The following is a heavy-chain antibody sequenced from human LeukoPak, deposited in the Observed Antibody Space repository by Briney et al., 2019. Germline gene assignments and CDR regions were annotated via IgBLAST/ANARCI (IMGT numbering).Heavy chain of an antibody. CDR2: IYSGGNT. CDR3: ARGAGGTFPFDY. J-gene: IGHJ4*02. Sequence: GGSLRLSCAASGFTFSNAWMTWVRQAPGKGLECVSVIYSGGNTYYADSVKGRFTISRDNSKNTLFLQMNSLRADDTAVYYCARGAGGTFPFDYWGQGTLVTVSS. D-gene: IGHD1-26*01. V-gene: IGHV3-66*01. CDR1: GFTFSNAW.